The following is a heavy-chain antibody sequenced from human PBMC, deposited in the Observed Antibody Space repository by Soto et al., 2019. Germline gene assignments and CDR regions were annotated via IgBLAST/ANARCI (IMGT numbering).Heavy chain of an antibody. CDR1: GGSISTYY. J-gene: IGHJ4*02. V-gene: IGHV4-59*01. Sequence: PSETLSLTCSVSGGSISTYYWSWIRQPPGKGLEWIGNFYYSGSTNYNPSLKSRVTISADTSKNHFSLKLSSVTAADTAVYYCARHSDYSSSQLGYWGQGTLVTVS. CDR2: FYYSGST. D-gene: IGHD6-6*01. CDR3: ARHSDYSSSQLGY.